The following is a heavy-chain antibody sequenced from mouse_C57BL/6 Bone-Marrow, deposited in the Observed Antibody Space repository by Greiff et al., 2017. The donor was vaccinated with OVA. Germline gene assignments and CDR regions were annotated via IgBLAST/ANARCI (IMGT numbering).Heavy chain of an antibody. CDR2: IWPGGGT. CDR1: GFSLTSYA. Sequence: QVQLQQSGPGLVAPSQSLSITCTVSGFSLTSYAISWVRQPPGKGLEWLGVIWPGGGTNYNSALKSRLSISKDNSKSQVFLKMNSLQTDDTARDYCARTGSIYDYYFAYWGQGTLVTVSA. V-gene: IGHV2-9-1*01. D-gene: IGHD2-4*01. J-gene: IGHJ3*01. CDR3: ARTGSIYDYYFAY.